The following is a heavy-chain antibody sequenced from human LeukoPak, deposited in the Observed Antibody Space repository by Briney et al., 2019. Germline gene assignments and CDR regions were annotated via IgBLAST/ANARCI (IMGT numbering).Heavy chain of an antibody. CDR1: GGSFSGYY. V-gene: IGHV4-34*01. D-gene: IGHD3-22*01. CDR2: INHSGST. J-gene: IGHJ4*02. CDR3: ARGRELYDSSGYSWPAFDY. Sequence: SETLSLTCAVYGGSFSGYYWSWIRQPPGKGLEWIGEINHSGSTNYNPSLKSRVTISVDTSKNQFSLKLSSVTAADTAVYYYARGRELYDSSGYSWPAFDYWGQGTLVTVSS.